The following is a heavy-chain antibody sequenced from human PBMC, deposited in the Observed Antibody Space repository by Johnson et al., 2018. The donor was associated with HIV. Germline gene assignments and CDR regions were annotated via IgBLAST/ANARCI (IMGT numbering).Heavy chain of an antibody. D-gene: IGHD4-11*01. V-gene: IGHV3-9*01. CDR1: GFAFDDYA. CDR2: INWNSGSI. J-gene: IGHJ3*02. Sequence: VQLVESGGGVVQPGRSLRLSCAASGFAFDDYAMNWVRQAPGKGLEWVSGINWNSGSIGYADSVKGRFTISRDNAKKSLYLQMNSLRAEDTALYYCTRDTFAHRATVTESAFDIWGQGTMVTVSS. CDR3: TRDTFAHRATVTESAFDI.